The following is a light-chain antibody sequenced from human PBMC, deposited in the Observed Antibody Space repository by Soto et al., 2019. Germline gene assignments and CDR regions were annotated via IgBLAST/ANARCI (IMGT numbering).Light chain of an antibody. J-gene: IGLJ3*02. CDR1: SSDVGGYNY. Sequence: QSALTQPPSASGSPGQSVTISCTGTSSDVGGYNYVSWYQQHPGKAPKLMIYEVSKRPSGVPDRFSGSKSGNTASLTVSGRAAEDDADYYCTSYAGSDAFVVFGGGTQLTVL. V-gene: IGLV2-8*01. CDR3: TSYAGSDAFVV. CDR2: EVS.